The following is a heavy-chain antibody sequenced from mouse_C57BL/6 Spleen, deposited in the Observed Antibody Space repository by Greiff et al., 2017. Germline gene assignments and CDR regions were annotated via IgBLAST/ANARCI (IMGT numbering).Heavy chain of an antibody. CDR2: ISSGSSTI. Sequence: EVQGVESGGGLVKPGGSLKLSCAASGFTFSDYGMHWVRQAPEKGLEWVAYISSGSSTIYYAETVKGRFTISRDNAKNTLFLQMTSLRSEDTAMYYWARPDLGHAMGYWGQGTSVTVSS. J-gene: IGHJ4*01. V-gene: IGHV5-17*01. D-gene: IGHD4-1*01. CDR3: ARPDLGHAMGY. CDR1: GFTFSDYG.